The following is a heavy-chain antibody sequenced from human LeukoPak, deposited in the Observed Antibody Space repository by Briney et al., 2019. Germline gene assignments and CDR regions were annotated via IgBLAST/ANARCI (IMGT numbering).Heavy chain of an antibody. D-gene: IGHD6-25*01. V-gene: IGHV5-51*01. CDR3: ARPNWRLDDFDI. J-gene: IGHJ3*02. CDR2: IYPGDSDT. CDR1: GYSFTSYW. Sequence: GESLKISCKGSGYSFTSYWIGWVRQIPGKGLGWMGIIYPGDSDTRYSPSFQGQVIISADKSINTAYLQWSSLKASDTAMYYCARPNWRLDDFDIWGQGTMVTASS.